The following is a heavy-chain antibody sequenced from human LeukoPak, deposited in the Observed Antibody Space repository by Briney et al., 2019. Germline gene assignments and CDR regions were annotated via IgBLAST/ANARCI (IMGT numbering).Heavy chain of an antibody. CDR3: ARGLSATSYCYYYMDV. V-gene: IGHV1-18*01. J-gene: IGHJ6*03. Sequence: ASVKVSCKASGYTFTSYGISWVRQAPGQGLEWMGWISAYNGNTNYAQKLQGRVTMTTDTSTSTAYMELRSLRSDDTAVYYCARGLSATSYCYYYMDVWGKGTTVTVSS. D-gene: IGHD1-14*01. CDR2: ISAYNGNT. CDR1: GYTFTSYG.